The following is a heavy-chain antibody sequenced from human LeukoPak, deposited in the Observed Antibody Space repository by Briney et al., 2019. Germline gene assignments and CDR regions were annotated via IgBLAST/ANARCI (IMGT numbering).Heavy chain of an antibody. Sequence: SETLSLTCTVSGGSISSYYWSWIRQPPGQGLEWTGYIYYSGSTNYNPSLKSRVTISVDTSKNQFSLKLSSVTAADTAVYYCARDGVQLWLGAFDIWGQGTMVTVSS. J-gene: IGHJ3*02. CDR3: ARDGVQLWLGAFDI. D-gene: IGHD5-18*01. CDR2: IYYSGST. CDR1: GGSISSYY. V-gene: IGHV4-59*01.